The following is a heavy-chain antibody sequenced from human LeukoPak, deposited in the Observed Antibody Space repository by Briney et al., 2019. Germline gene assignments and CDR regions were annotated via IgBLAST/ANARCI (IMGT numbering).Heavy chain of an antibody. CDR3: ARLRQGAGDFGY. V-gene: IGHV4-39*01. Sequence: SETLSLTCTVAGGSISSGRYHWDWIRQPPGKGLEWFGSMYYSGETFYNPSLKSRVTIFVDTSKNQFSLKLSSVTIADTSVYYCARLRQGAGDFGYWGQGTLVTVSS. J-gene: IGHJ4*02. CDR1: GGSISSGRYH. D-gene: IGHD6-19*01. CDR2: MYYSGET.